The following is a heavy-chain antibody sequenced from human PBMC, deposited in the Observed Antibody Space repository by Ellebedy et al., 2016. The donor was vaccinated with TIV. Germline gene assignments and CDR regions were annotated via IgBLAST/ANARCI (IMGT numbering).Heavy chain of an antibody. J-gene: IGHJ5*02. Sequence: MPSETLSLTCSVSGGSISSVNYYWGWIRQPPGKGLEWIGSIYHSGSTYYNPSLRSRVSMSVDMSNNQFSLKLSSVTAADTAVYYCARVRGGCSGNSCHPDPWGQGTQVIVSS. V-gene: IGHV4-39*07. CDR1: GGSISSVNYY. D-gene: IGHD2-2*01. CDR2: IYHSGST. CDR3: ARVRGGCSGNSCHPDP.